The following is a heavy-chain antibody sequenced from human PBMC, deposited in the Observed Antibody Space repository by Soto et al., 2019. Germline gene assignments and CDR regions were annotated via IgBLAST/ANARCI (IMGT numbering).Heavy chain of an antibody. CDR2: ISGSGGST. J-gene: IGHJ4*02. V-gene: IGHV3-23*01. CDR1: GFTFSSYA. D-gene: IGHD3-16*01. Sequence: GGSLRLSCAASGFTFSSYAMSWVRQAPGKGLEWVSAISGSGGSTYYADSVKGRFTIPRDNSKNTLYLQMNSLRAEDTAVYYCAKDWKLVNLYYDYIWGSLDYWGQGTLVTVSS. CDR3: AKDWKLVNLYYDYIWGSLDY.